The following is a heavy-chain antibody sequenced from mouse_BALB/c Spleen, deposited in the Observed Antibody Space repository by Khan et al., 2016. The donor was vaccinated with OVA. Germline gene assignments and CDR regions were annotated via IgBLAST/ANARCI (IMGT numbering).Heavy chain of an antibody. CDR1: GYSITSDYA. CDR2: ISYSGST. J-gene: IGHJ2*01. CDR3: ARSIMAN. V-gene: IGHV3-2*02. Sequence: EVQLVESGPGLVKPSQSLSLTCTVTGYSITSDYAWNWIRQFPGNKLEWMGYISYSGSTSYNPSLKSRISITRATSQNQFFLQLNSVKTEDTAKYYCARSIMANWGQGTTLTVSS.